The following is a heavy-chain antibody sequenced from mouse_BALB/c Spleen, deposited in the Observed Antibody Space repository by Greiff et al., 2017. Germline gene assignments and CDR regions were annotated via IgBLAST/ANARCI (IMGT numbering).Heavy chain of an antibody. J-gene: IGHJ4*01. Sequence: VQLQQTGPELVKPGASVKISCKASGYSFTDYIMLWVKQSHGKSLEWIGNINPYYGSTSYNLKFKGKATLTVDKSSSTAYMQLNSLTSEYSAVYYCARLRRNAMDYWGQGTSVTVSS. V-gene: IGHV1-39*01. CDR1: GYSFTDYI. CDR3: ARLRRNAMDY. D-gene: IGHD2-12*01. CDR2: INPYYGST.